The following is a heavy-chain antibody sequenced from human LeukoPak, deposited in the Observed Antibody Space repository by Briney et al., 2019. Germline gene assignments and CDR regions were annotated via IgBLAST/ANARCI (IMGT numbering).Heavy chain of an antibody. CDR2: FSWNSGII. CDR3: AKGIGSGWYNVGLLLDY. V-gene: IGHV3-9*03. D-gene: IGHD6-19*01. J-gene: IGHJ4*02. Sequence: PGRSLRLSCAASGFIFDDYAMHWVRQAPGKGLEWVAGFSWNSGIIGYADSVKGRFTISRDNAKNSLYLQMNSLRAEDMALYYCAKGIGSGWYNVGLLLDYWGQGTLVTVSS. CDR1: GFIFDDYA.